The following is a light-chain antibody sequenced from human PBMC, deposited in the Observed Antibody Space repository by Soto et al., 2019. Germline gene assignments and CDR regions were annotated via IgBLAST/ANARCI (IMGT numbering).Light chain of an antibody. CDR2: RGS. CDR1: QTINSW. J-gene: IGKJ1*01. Sequence: DIQMTQSPSTLSASVGDRVTITCRASQTINSWLAWYQQRPGKAPKLLIYRGSSLQSGVPSRFSGSGYGTEFTLTISSLQPDDFATYYCQQYNNYWKFGQGTKVEIK. CDR3: QQYNNYWK. V-gene: IGKV1-5*03.